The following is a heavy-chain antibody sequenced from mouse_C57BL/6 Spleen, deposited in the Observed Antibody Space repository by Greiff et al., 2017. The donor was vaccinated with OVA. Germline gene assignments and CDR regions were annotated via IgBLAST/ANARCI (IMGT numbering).Heavy chain of an antibody. CDR3: AKEDMGYDYDERFAY. CDR1: GYAFSSSW. J-gene: IGHJ3*01. D-gene: IGHD2-4*01. Sequence: QVQLQQSGPELVKPGASVKISCKASGYAFSSSWMNWVKQRPGKGLEWIGRIYPGDGDTNYNGKFKGKATLTADKSSSTAYMQLSSLTSEDSAVYFCAKEDMGYDYDERFAYWGQGTLVTVSA. CDR2: IYPGDGDT. V-gene: IGHV1-82*01.